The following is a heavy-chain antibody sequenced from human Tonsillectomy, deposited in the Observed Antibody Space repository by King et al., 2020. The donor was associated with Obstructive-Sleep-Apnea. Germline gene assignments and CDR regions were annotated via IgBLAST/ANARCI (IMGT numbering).Heavy chain of an antibody. CDR3: ARDGPITRIVVVIQRGMDV. CDR2: ISYDGSNK. Sequence: HVQLVESGGGVVQPGRSLRLSCAASGFTFSSYAMHWVRQAPGTGLEWVAVISYDGSNKYYADSVKGRFTISRDNSKNTLYLQMNSLRAEDTAVYYCARDGPITRIVVVIQRGMDVWGQGTTVTVSS. D-gene: IGHD3-22*01. V-gene: IGHV3-30*04. J-gene: IGHJ6*02. CDR1: GFTFSSYA.